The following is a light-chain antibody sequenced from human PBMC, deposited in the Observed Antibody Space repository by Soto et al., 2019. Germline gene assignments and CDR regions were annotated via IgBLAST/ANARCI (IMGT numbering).Light chain of an antibody. CDR2: DAS. J-gene: IGKJ1*01. Sequence: EIGLPQSQATRSFSPGERAPFSSRASRRVSGYLAGYQQKPGQAPRLLIYDASNRATGIPARFSGSVSGTDFTLTISSLEPEDFAVYYCQQRSNWPGTFGQGTKVEIK. CDR3: QQRSNWPGT. CDR1: RRVSGY. V-gene: IGKV3-11*01.